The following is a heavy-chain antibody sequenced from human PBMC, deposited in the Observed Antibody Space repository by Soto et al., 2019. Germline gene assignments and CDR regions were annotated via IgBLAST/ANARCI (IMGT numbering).Heavy chain of an antibody. CDR1: GYTFTSYD. D-gene: IGHD3-10*01. CDR3: ARSHARLNTLWFGVVVGWFDP. J-gene: IGHJ5*02. Sequence: ASVKVSCKASGYTFTSYDINWVRQATGQGLEWMGWMNPNSGNTGYAQKFQGRVTMTRNTSISTAYMELSSLRSEDTAVYYCARSHARLNTLWFGVVVGWFDPWGQGTLVTVSS. V-gene: IGHV1-8*01. CDR2: MNPNSGNT.